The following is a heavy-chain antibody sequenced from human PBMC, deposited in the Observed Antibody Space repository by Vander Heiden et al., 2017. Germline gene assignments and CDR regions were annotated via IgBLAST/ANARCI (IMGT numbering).Heavy chain of an antibody. CDR3: AADHGDYAGFDY. J-gene: IGHJ4*02. D-gene: IGHD4-17*01. Sequence: QITLKESGPTLVKPTQTLTLTCSFSGFPLSTSGVGVAWIRQPPGKALEWLALIYWDDDKRYSPSLKSRLTITKDTSKNQVVLTMTNMVPADTATYYCAADHGDYAGFDYWGRGTPVTVSS. CDR2: IYWDDDK. V-gene: IGHV2-5*02. CDR1: GFPLSTSGVG.